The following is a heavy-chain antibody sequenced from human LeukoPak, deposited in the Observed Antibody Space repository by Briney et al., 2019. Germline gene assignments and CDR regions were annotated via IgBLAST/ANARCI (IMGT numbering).Heavy chain of an antibody. CDR3: ARVGLTDSSGSFDY. Sequence: SVKVSCKASGGTFSSYAISWVRQAPGQGLEWMGRIIPILGIANYAQKLQGRVTMTTDTSTSTAYMELRSLRSDDTAVYYCARVGLTDSSGSFDYWGQGTLVTVSS. V-gene: IGHV1-69*04. CDR1: GGTFSSYA. CDR2: IIPILGIA. J-gene: IGHJ4*02. D-gene: IGHD3-22*01.